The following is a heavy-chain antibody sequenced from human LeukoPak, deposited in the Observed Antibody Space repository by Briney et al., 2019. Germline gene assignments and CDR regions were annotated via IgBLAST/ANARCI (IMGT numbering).Heavy chain of an antibody. CDR3: ARGWSIAAAGVDY. CDR1: GYTFTGYY. D-gene: IGHD6-13*01. CDR2: INPNSGGT. J-gene: IGHJ4*02. Sequence: GASVKVSCKASGYTFTGYYMHWVRQAPGQGLEWMGWINPNSGGTNYAQKFQGWVTMTRDTSFSTAYMELSRLRSDDTAVYYCARGWSIAAAGVDYWGQGTLVTVSP. V-gene: IGHV1-2*04.